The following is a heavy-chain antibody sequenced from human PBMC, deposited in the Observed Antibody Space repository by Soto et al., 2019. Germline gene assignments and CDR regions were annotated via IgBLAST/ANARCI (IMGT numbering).Heavy chain of an antibody. CDR2: MNPNSGNT. Sequence: ASVKVSCKASGYTFTSYDINWVRQATGQGLEWMGWMNPNSGNTGYAQKFQGRVTMPRNTSISTAYMELSSLRSEDTAVYYCARGQDIVVVVDAFDIWGQGTMVTVSS. CDR3: ARGQDIVVVVDAFDI. D-gene: IGHD2-15*01. V-gene: IGHV1-8*01. J-gene: IGHJ3*02. CDR1: GYTFTSYD.